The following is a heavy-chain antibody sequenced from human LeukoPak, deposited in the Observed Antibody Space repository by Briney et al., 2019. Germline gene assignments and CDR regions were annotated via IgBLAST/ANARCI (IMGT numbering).Heavy chain of an antibody. V-gene: IGHV3-64*01. D-gene: IGHD2-15*01. CDR1: GFTFSSYA. Sequence: PGGSLRLSCAASGFTFSSYAMHWVRQAPGKGLEYVSAISINGGSTYYANSVKGRFTISRDNSKNTLYLQMGSLRAEDMAVYYCARDAGFCSGGSCPRYYFDYWGQGTLVTVSS. CDR2: ISINGGST. J-gene: IGHJ4*02. CDR3: ARDAGFCSGGSCPRYYFDY.